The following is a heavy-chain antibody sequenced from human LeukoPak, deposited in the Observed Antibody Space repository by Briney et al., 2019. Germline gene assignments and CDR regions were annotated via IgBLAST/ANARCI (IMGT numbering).Heavy chain of an antibody. Sequence: GGSLRLSYAASGFTFSSYSMNWVRQAPGKGLEWVSSISSSSSYIYYADSVKGRFTISRDNAKNSLYLQMNSLRAEDTAVYYCAREPDYYYGMDVWGQGTTVTVSS. CDR2: ISSSSSYI. CDR3: AREPDYYYGMDV. CDR1: GFTFSSYS. V-gene: IGHV3-21*01. J-gene: IGHJ6*02.